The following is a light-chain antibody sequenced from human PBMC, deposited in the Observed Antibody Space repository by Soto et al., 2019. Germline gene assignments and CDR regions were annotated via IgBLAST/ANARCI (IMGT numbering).Light chain of an antibody. CDR2: AAS. CDR3: LLDFGYFWA. J-gene: IGKJ1*01. Sequence: IQMTQSPSTLSASVGDRVTITCRASQAIRTALGWYQQKPGKVPKLLIYAASTLQSGVPSRFRGSGSGRDFTLTISSLQPEDFATYYCLLDFGYFWAFGQGTKVDIK. V-gene: IGKV1-6*02. CDR1: QAIRTA.